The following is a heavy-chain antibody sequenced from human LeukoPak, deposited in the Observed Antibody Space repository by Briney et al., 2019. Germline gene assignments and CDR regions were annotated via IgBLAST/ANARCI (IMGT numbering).Heavy chain of an antibody. Sequence: PGGSLRLSCAASGFTFSSYAMSWVRQAPGKGLEWVSAISGSGGSTYYADSVKGRFTISRDNSKNTLYLQMNSLRAEDTAVYYCARGTPSSSGWLYYGMDVWGQGTTVTVSS. CDR1: GFTFSSYA. J-gene: IGHJ6*02. CDR2: ISGSGGST. CDR3: ARGTPSSSGWLYYGMDV. V-gene: IGHV3-23*01. D-gene: IGHD6-19*01.